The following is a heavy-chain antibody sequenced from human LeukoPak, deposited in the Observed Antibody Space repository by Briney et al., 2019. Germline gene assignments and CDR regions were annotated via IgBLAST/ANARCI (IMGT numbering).Heavy chain of an antibody. D-gene: IGHD3-16*02. CDR1: GGSISSYY. CDR2: IYYSGST. Sequence: SETLSLTCTVSGGSISSYYWSWIRQPPGKGLEWIGYIYYSGSTNYNPSLKSRVTISVDTSKNQFSLKLSSVTAADTAVYYCARAEEIMITFGGVIVPYYFDYWAQGTLVTVSS. V-gene: IGHV4-59*01. CDR3: ARAEEIMITFGGVIVPYYFDY. J-gene: IGHJ4*02.